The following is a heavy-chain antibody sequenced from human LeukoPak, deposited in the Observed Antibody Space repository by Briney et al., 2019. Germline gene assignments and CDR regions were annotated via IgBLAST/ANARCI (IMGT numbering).Heavy chain of an antibody. CDR3: ATLGRYYYYMDV. J-gene: IGHJ6*03. Sequence: SETLSLTCTVSGGSISSGSYYWSWIRQPAGKGLEGIGRIYTSGSTNYNPSLNSRVTISVDTSKNQFSLKLSSVTAAETAVYYCATLGRYYYYMDVWGKGTTVTVSS. D-gene: IGHD7-27*01. CDR1: GGSISSGSYY. CDR2: IYTSGST. V-gene: IGHV4-61*02.